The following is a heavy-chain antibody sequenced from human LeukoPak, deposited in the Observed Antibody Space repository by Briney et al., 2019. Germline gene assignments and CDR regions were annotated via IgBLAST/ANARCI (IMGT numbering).Heavy chain of an antibody. CDR1: GFTFNSYP. Sequence: GRSLRLSCAASGFTFNSYPMHWVRQAPGKGLEWVAVISYVGTNKYYADSVKGRFTISRDNSRNTLYLQMNSLRAEDTAVYYCAREVGGGFAYWGQGTLVTVSS. D-gene: IGHD2-15*01. CDR3: AREVGGGFAY. J-gene: IGHJ4*02. V-gene: IGHV3-30-3*01. CDR2: ISYVGTNK.